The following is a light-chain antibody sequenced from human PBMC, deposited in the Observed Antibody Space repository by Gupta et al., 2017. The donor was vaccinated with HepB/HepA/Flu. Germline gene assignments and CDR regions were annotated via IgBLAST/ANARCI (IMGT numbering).Light chain of an antibody. J-gene: IGLJ2*01. CDR2: RNN. V-gene: IGLV1-47*01. CDR1: RSNIGSNY. CDR3: AAGDNTLRGHVV. Sequence: QSVLTQPPSASGTPGQRVTISCSGTRSNIGSNYVYWYQQLPGTAPKLLIYRNNERPSGVPDRFSGSKFGTSASLAISGLRSEDEADYHCAAGDNTLRGHVVFGGGTKLTVL.